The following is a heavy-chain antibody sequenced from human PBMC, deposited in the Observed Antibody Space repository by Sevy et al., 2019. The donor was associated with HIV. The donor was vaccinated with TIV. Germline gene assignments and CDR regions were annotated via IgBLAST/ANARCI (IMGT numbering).Heavy chain of an antibody. CDR3: ARQAQGSYDFWSGPWYFDL. CDR2: IYYSGST. Sequence: SETLSLTCTVSGGSISSSSYYWGWIRQPPGKGLEWIGSIYYSGSTYYNPSLKSRVTISVDTSKNQFSLKLSSVTAADPAVDYCARQAQGSYDFWSGPWYFDLWGRGTLVTVSS. CDR1: GGSISSSSYY. J-gene: IGHJ2*01. V-gene: IGHV4-39*01. D-gene: IGHD3-3*01.